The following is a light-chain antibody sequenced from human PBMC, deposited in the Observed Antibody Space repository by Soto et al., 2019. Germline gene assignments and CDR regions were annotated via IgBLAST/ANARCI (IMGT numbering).Light chain of an antibody. Sequence: IGLTQSPGALSLSPGDEATLSCKASQAVTSKFLAWYQQKPGQPPRLLILGASTRATGIAARFSGSGSGTDFTLTISRLEPEDFAVYYCQQHGSWGITFGPGTKVDI. V-gene: IGKV3-20*01. CDR2: GAS. CDR1: QAVTSKF. CDR3: QQHGSWGIT. J-gene: IGKJ3*01.